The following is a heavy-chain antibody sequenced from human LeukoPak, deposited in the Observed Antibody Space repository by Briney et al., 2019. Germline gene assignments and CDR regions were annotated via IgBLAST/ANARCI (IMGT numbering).Heavy chain of an antibody. V-gene: IGHV4-34*01. CDR1: GGSFSGYY. J-gene: IGHJ4*02. CDR2: INHSGST. CDR3: ASVITGYSSGWSMYYFDY. Sequence: SETLSLTCAVYGGSFSGYYWSWIRQPPGKGLEWIGEINHSGSTNYNPSLKSRVTISVDTSKNQFSLKLSSVTAADTAVYYCASVITGYSSGWSMYYFDYWGQGTLVTVSS. D-gene: IGHD6-19*01.